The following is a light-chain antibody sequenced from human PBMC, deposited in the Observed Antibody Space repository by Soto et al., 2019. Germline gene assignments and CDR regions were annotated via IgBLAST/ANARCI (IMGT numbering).Light chain of an antibody. CDR3: QQYGSSPRIS. V-gene: IGKV3-20*01. CDR2: GAS. Sequence: EIVLTQSPATLSLSPGERATLSCRASQSVSSYLAWYQQKPGQAPRLFIYGASSRATGIPDRFIGSGSGTHFTLTISRLEPEDFALYYCQQYGSSPRISFGQGTRLEIK. CDR1: QSVSSY. J-gene: IGKJ5*01.